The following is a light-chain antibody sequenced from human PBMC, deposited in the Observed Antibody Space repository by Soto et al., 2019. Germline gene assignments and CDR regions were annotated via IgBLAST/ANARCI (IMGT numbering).Light chain of an antibody. CDR3: QQRGKWPST. CDR1: QSVNTY. CDR2: GAS. Sequence: EIVLTQSPATLSVSPGERATLSCRASQSVNTYLAWYQQKPGQAPRLLIYGASTRATGIPARFSGSGSGTEFTLTISGLQSEDFAVYYCQQRGKWPSTFGPGTKVE. V-gene: IGKV3D-15*01. J-gene: IGKJ2*02.